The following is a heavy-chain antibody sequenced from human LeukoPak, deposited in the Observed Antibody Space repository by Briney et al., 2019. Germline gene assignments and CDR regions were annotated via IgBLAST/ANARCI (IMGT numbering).Heavy chain of an antibody. J-gene: IGHJ4*02. V-gene: IGHV4-39*07. CDR2: IYYSGST. CDR1: GGSISSSSYY. Sequence: PSETLSLTCTVSGGSISSSSYYWGWIRQPPGKGLEWIGSIYYSGSTYYNPSLKSRVTISVDTSKNQFSLKLSSVTAADTAVYYCARGDPWELRYWGQGTLVTVSS. CDR3: ARGDPWELRY. D-gene: IGHD1-26*01.